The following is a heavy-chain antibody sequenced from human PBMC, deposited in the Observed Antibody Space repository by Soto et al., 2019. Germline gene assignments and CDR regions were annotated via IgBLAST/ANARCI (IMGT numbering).Heavy chain of an antibody. CDR1: GFTFSSYG. V-gene: IGHV3-43*02. D-gene: IGHD3-10*01. Sequence: GGSLRLACAASGFTFSSYGMTWVRQAPGKGLEWVSLISWDGGSTYYADSVKGRFTISRDNSKNSLYLQMNSLRTEDTALYYCAKDVRFTMVLRTGDYGMDVWGQGTTVTVSS. J-gene: IGHJ6*02. CDR2: ISWDGGST. CDR3: AKDVRFTMVLRTGDYGMDV.